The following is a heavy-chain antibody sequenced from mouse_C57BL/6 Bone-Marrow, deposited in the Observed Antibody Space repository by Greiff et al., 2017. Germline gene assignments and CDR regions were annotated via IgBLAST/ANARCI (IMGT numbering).Heavy chain of an antibody. D-gene: IGHD2-1*01. V-gene: IGHV3-6*01. CDR3: ASSIYYGNYYYAMDY. CDR2: ISYDGSN. Sequence: VQLKESGPGLVKPSQSLSLTCSVTGYSITSGYYWNWIRQFPGNKLEWMGYISYDGSNNYNPSLKNRISITRDTSKNHFFLQLNSVTTEDTATYYCASSIYYGNYYYAMDYWGQGTSVTVSS. CDR1: GYSITSGYY. J-gene: IGHJ4*01.